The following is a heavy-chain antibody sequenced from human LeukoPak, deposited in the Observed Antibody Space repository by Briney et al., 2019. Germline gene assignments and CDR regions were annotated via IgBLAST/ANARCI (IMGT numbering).Heavy chain of an antibody. D-gene: IGHD4-17*01. CDR1: GFTFSSYW. V-gene: IGHV3-7*02. J-gene: IGHJ4*02. Sequence: GGSLRLSCAASGFTFSSYWMDWVRQAPGKGLEWVANIKPDGSEKYYVDSVKGRFTISRDNAKNSLYLQMNSLRVEDTAVYYCARATGYGAFDYWGQGTLVTVSS. CDR3: ARATGYGAFDY. CDR2: IKPDGSEK.